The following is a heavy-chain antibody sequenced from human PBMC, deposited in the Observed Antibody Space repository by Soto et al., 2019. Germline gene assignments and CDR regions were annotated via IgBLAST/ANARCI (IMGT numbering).Heavy chain of an antibody. CDR2: IKSKTDGGTT. CDR1: GFTFSNAW. CDR3: TTADARGGECYSCYYYGMDV. J-gene: IGHJ6*02. D-gene: IGHD2-21*01. V-gene: IGHV3-15*01. Sequence: GGSLRLSCAASGFTFSNAWMSWVRQAPGKGLEWVGRIKSKTDGGTTDYAAPVKGRFTISRDDSKNTLYLQMNSLKTEYTAVYYCTTADARGGECYSCYYYGMDVWGQGTTVTVSS.